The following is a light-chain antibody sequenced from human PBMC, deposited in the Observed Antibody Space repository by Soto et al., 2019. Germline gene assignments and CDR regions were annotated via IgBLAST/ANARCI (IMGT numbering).Light chain of an antibody. CDR3: SSYTSSSTFYV. CDR1: SSDVGGYNY. V-gene: IGLV2-14*01. J-gene: IGLJ1*01. CDR2: EVI. Sequence: QSALTQPASVSGSPGQSITISCTGTSSDVGGYNYVSWYQQHPGKAPKLMIYEVISRPSGVSIRFSGSKSGNTASLTISGLQAEDEADYYCSSYTSSSTFYVFGTGTKVTVL.